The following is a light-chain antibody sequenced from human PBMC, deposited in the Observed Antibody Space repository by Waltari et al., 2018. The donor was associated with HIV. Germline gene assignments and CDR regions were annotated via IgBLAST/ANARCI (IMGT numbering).Light chain of an antibody. J-gene: IGLJ3*02. CDR1: SSNLGNNY. Sequence: QSVLTQPPSVSAAPGQKVTISCSGSSSNLGNNYVSWYQQLPGTAPKLLIYDNNKRPSGIPDRFSGSKSGTSATLGITGLQTGDEADYYCGTWDSSLNAWVFGGGTKLTVL. CDR3: GTWDSSLNAWV. V-gene: IGLV1-51*01. CDR2: DNN.